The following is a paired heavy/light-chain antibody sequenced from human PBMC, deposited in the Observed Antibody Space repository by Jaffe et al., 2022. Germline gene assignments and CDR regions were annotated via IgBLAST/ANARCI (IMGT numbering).Heavy chain of an antibody. CDR2: INPKSGGT. CDR3: ARGGGGIIRYFDTSSDY. J-gene: IGHJ4*02. V-gene: IGHV1-2*06. Sequence: QVQLVQSGAEVKKPGASVKVSCKASGYTFSDYYMHWVRQAPGQGLEWMGRINPKSGGTNYAQKFQGRVTMIRDTSISTSYMELSRLRSDDTAIYYCARGGGGIIRYFDTSSDYWGQGTLVTVSS. CDR1: GYTFSDYY. D-gene: IGHD3-9*01.
Light chain of an antibody. CDR1: SSNIKNNY. CDR2: DNN. V-gene: IGLV1-51*01. J-gene: IGLJ2*01. Sequence: QSVLTQPPSVSAAPGQKVTISCSGSSSNIKNNYVSWYQQLPGTAPKLLIYDNNKRPSGIPDRFSGSKSGTSATLGITGLQTGDEADYYCGTWDSSLSAVVFGGGTNLTVL. CDR3: GTWDSSLSAVV.